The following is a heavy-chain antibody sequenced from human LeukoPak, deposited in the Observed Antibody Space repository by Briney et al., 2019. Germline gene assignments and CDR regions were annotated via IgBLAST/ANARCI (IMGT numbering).Heavy chain of an antibody. CDR1: GGSISSSSYY. V-gene: IGHV4-39*07. CDR2: IYYSGST. Sequence: PSETLSLTCTVSGGSISSSSYYWGWIRQPPGKGLEWIGSIYYSGSTYYNPSLKSRVTISVDTSKNQFSLKLSSVTAADTAVYYCARDSLDTAIYWGQGTLVTVSS. CDR3: ARDSLDTAIY. J-gene: IGHJ4*02. D-gene: IGHD5-18*01.